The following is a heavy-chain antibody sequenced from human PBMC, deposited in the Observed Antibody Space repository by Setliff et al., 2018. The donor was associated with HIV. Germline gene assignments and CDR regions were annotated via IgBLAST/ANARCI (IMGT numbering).Heavy chain of an antibody. CDR1: DYTFTSYG. Sequence: GASVKVSCKASDYTFTSYGINWVRQATGQGLEWMGWMSAYNGYTNYAQKLQGRVTMTTDTSTSTAYMELRSLRSDDPAVYYSARDCWPHVLHGNYYYYYMDFWGKGTPVTVSS. J-gene: IGHJ6*03. CDR3: ARDCWPHVLHGNYYYYYMDF. CDR2: MSAYNGYT. V-gene: IGHV1-18*01. D-gene: IGHD3-3*01.